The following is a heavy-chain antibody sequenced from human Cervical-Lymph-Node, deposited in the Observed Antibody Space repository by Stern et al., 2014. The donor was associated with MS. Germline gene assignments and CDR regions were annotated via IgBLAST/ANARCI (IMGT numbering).Heavy chain of an antibody. V-gene: IGHV4-59*01. CDR1: GGSISRYY. Sequence: QVQLVESGPGLVKPSETLSLTCTVSGGSISRYYWSWIRQPPGKGLEWLGYIYYSGSTNYNPSLKSRVTISVDTSKNQFSLKLSSVTAADTAVYYCASQGDSRAYLDYWGQGTLVTVSS. D-gene: IGHD3-22*01. CDR3: ASQGDSRAYLDY. J-gene: IGHJ4*02. CDR2: IYYSGST.